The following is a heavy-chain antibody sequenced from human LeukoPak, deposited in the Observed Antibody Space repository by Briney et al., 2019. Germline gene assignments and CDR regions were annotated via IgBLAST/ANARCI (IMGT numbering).Heavy chain of an antibody. Sequence: ASVKVSCKASGYTFTSYGISWVRQAPGQGLEWMGWISAYNGNTNYAQKLQGRVTMTTDTSTSTAYMELRSLRSDDTAVYYCARVSSRDGYNSLTKSNYYYYYGMDVWGQGTTVTVSS. CDR2: ISAYNGNT. CDR1: GYTFTSYG. J-gene: IGHJ6*02. V-gene: IGHV1-18*01. CDR3: ARVSSRDGYNSLTKSNYYYYYGMDV. D-gene: IGHD5-24*01.